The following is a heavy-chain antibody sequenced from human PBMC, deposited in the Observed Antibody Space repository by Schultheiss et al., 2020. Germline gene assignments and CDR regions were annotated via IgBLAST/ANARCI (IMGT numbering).Heavy chain of an antibody. CDR2: INGGGGRT. CDR1: GFTFSNYA. D-gene: IGHD3-22*01. J-gene: IGHJ3*02. Sequence: GGSLRLSCAASGFTFSNYAMSWVRQAPGKGLEWVSTINGGGGRTYFADSVKGRFTISRDNSKNTLYLQMNSLRAEDTAIYYCAKDRGGYYDSSGYYYDAFDIWGQGTTVTVSS. CDR3: AKDRGGYYDSSGYYYDAFDI. V-gene: IGHV3-23*01.